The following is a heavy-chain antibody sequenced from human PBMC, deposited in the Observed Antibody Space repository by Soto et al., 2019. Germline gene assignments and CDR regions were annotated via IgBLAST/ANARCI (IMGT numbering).Heavy chain of an antibody. J-gene: IGHJ4*02. V-gene: IGHV4-4*02. CDR2: GSHSGST. D-gene: IGHD4-17*01. CDR1: GGSISSGFW. Sequence: QVHLQASDPGLVKPSETLSLTCVVSGGSISSGFWWTWVRQSPGKGLEWLGEGSHSGSTKDNPSLKVRVTLSVDNSNNRFSLCMASVTAAHTGVYYWARVSRTVGLDYWGQGTLVTVSS. CDR3: ARVSRTVGLDY.